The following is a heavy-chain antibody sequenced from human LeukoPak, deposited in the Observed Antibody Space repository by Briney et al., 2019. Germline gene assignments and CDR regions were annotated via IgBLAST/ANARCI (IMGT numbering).Heavy chain of an antibody. V-gene: IGHV4-59*01. D-gene: IGHD1-26*01. Sequence: SETLSLTCTVSGGSISSYYWSWIRQPPGKGLEWLGYIYHSGSTNYNPSLKSRVTISVDTSKNQFSLKLSSVTAADTAVYYCAREKRGSYAHYYYYMDVWGKGTTVTISS. CDR3: AREKRGSYAHYYYYMDV. CDR2: IYHSGST. J-gene: IGHJ6*03. CDR1: GGSISSYY.